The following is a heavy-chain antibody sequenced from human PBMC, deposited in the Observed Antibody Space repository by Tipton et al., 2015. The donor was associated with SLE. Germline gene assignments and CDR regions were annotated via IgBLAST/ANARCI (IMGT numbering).Heavy chain of an antibody. CDR3: ARAAYDFWSGYGDYYYGMDV. V-gene: IGHV4-34*01. J-gene: IGHJ6*02. CDR1: GGSFSGYY. CDR2: INHSENT. Sequence: TLSLTCAVYGGSFSGYYWSWIRQPPGKGLEWIGEINHSENTNYNPSLKSRVTISVDTSKNQFSLKLSSVTAADTAVYYCARAAYDFWSGYGDYYYGMDVWGQGTTVTVSS. D-gene: IGHD3-3*01.